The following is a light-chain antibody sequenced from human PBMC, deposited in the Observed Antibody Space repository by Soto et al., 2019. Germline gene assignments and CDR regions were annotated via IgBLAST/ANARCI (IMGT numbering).Light chain of an antibody. CDR1: QSVSSSY. J-gene: IGKJ1*01. CDR3: QQYGSSQT. V-gene: IGKV3-20*01. Sequence: EIVLTESPRTLSLSRGERATLSCRASQSVSSSYLAWYQQKPGQAPRLLIYGASSRATGIPDRFSGSGSGTDFTLTISRLEPEDFAVYYCQQYGSSQTFGQGTKVDIK. CDR2: GAS.